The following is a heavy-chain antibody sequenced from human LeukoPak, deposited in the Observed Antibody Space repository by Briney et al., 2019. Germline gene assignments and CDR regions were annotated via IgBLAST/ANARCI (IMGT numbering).Heavy chain of an antibody. V-gene: IGHV3-23*01. Sequence: GGSLRLSCAASGFTFSSYAMNWVRQAPGKGLEWVSAISGSGGSTYYADSVRGRFTISRDNSKNTLYLQMNTLRAEDTALYYCAKGLKPAMASRSNYFDYWGQGTLVTVSS. CDR1: GFTFSSYA. CDR2: ISGSGGST. D-gene: IGHD2-2*01. CDR3: AKGLKPAMASRSNYFDY. J-gene: IGHJ4*02.